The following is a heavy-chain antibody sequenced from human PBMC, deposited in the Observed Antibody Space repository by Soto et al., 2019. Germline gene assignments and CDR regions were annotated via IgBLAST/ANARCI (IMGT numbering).Heavy chain of an antibody. CDR2: ISAYNGNT. Sequence: QVQLVQSGAEVKKPGASVKVSCKASGYTFTSYGISWVRQAPGQGLEWMGWISAYNGNTNYAQKLQGRVTMTTDTSTSTAYMEMMSLRSDDTAGYYCARGWGSSSWGYSYGMDVWVQGTTVTVSS. V-gene: IGHV1-18*01. J-gene: IGHJ6*02. CDR1: GYTFTSYG. D-gene: IGHD6-13*01. CDR3: ARGWGSSSWGYSYGMDV.